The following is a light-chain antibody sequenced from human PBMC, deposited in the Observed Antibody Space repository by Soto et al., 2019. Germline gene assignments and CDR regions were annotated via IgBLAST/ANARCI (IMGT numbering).Light chain of an antibody. Sequence: AIQLTQSPSSLSASVGDRVTITCRASQDIRGALAWYQQKPGKAPKMLIYDVSNLESGVPLRFSGSSSGTDFTLTISSLQPVDFATYYCQQFNSYPITFGQGTRLEIK. CDR2: DVS. V-gene: IGKV1-13*02. CDR1: QDIRGA. CDR3: QQFNSYPIT. J-gene: IGKJ5*01.